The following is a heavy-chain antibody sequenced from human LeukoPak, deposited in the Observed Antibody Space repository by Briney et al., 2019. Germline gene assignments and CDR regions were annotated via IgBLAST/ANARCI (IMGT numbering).Heavy chain of an antibody. J-gene: IGHJ4*02. CDR2: IRSSIYGGTP. CDR1: GFTFRVFA. CDR3: SREWGNGNDLRPDS. V-gene: IGHV3-49*05. Sequence: KSGGSLRLSCTSSGFTFRVFAVSWFRQAPGKGLEWIGFIRSSIYGGTPKAAASVKGRFIFSRDDSKGVAYLRMNSLKTDDTAVYYCSREWGNGNDLRPDSWGQGTLVTVSS. D-gene: IGHD1-1*01.